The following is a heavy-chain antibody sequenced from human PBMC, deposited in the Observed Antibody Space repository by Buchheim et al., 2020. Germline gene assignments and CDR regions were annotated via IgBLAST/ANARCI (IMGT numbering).Heavy chain of an antibody. CDR1: GLAFSNVW. D-gene: IGHD5-12*01. V-gene: IGHV3-15*02. Sequence: EVQLVESGGALVKPGGSLRLSCAASGLAFSNVWMSWVRQAAGKGLEWVGRIKSKTDDGTADYAAPVKGRFTISRDDSKNMLYLQMNSLKTEDTAVYYCTTDEGYKSRRDFDNWGQGTL. J-gene: IGHJ4*02. CDR3: TTDEGYKSRRDFDN. CDR2: IKSKTDDGTA.